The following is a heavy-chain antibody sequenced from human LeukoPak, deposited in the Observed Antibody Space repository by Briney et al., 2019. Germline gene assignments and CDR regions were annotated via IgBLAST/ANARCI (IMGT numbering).Heavy chain of an antibody. Sequence: PSETLSLTCAVSGGSISSSNWWSWVRQPPGKGLEWIGEIYHSGSTNYNPSLKSRVTISVDKSKNQFSLKLSSVTAADTAVYYCARALRRPYYDFWSGYSNFDYWGQGTLVTVSS. CDR3: ARALRRPYYDFWSGYSNFDY. J-gene: IGHJ4*02. CDR2: IYHSGST. CDR1: GGSISSSNW. D-gene: IGHD3-3*01. V-gene: IGHV4-4*02.